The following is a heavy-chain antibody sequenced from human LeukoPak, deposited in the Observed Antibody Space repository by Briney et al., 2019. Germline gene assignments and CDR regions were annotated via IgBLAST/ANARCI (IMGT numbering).Heavy chain of an antibody. V-gene: IGHV1-69*13. Sequence: VASVKVSCKASGGTFSSYAISWVRQAPGQGLEWMGGIIPIFGTANYAQKFQGRVTITADESTSTAYMELSSLRSEDTAVYYCASPRLYCSGGSCYSGPLDYWGQGTLVTVSS. CDR2: IIPIFGTA. D-gene: IGHD2-15*01. CDR1: GGTFSSYA. J-gene: IGHJ4*02. CDR3: ASPRLYCSGGSCYSGPLDY.